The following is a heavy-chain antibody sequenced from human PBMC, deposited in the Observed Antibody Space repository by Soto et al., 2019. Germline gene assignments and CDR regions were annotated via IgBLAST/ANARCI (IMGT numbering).Heavy chain of an antibody. V-gene: IGHV4-30-2*01. CDR1: GGSISSGGSS. Sequence: QLQLQESGSGLVKPSQCLSLTCAVSGGSISSGGSSWSWIRQPPGQGLEWIGYVYHTGNTHYNPSLKSRVTIYVDRSKNPFSLKLNSVTAADTAVYYCARHTDYLDYWGQGALVTVSS. CDR2: VYHTGNT. CDR3: ARHTDYLDY. D-gene: IGHD2-8*02. J-gene: IGHJ4*02.